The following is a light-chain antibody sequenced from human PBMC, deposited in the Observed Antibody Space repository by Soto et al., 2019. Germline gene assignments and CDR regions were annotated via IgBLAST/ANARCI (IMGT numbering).Light chain of an antibody. CDR3: QQFSRPPLT. CDR1: QSIASSY. CDR2: RTF. J-gene: IGKJ4*01. Sequence: EIVLTQSPGTLSLSPGERATLSCRASQSIASSYLAWYQQKPGQPPRLLLYRTFNRATGIPDRFSASGSGTDFTPPISRLEPEDFAVYFCQQFSRPPLTFGGGTKVEI. V-gene: IGKV3-20*01.